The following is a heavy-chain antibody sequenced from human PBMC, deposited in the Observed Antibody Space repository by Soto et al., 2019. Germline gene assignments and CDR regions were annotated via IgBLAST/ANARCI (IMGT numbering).Heavy chain of an antibody. CDR2: ISAYNGNT. Sequence: GASVKVSCKASGYTFTSYGISWVRQAPGQGLEWMGWISAYNGNTNYVQKLQGRVTMTTDTSTSTAYMELRSLRSDDTAVYYCASSITVDTAMVAVFDYWGQGTLVTVSS. D-gene: IGHD5-18*01. V-gene: IGHV1-18*01. J-gene: IGHJ4*02. CDR3: ASSITVDTAMVAVFDY. CDR1: GYTFTSYG.